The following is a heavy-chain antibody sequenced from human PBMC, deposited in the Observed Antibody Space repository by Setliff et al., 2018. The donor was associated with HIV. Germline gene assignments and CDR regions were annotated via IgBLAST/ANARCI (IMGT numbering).Heavy chain of an antibody. J-gene: IGHJ4*02. V-gene: IGHV4-39*01. CDR1: GGSFRSSRYY. CDR2: IHYGGFF. D-gene: IGHD3-10*01. CDR3: ARPALGIGGGSRFDN. Sequence: SETLSLTCTVSGGSFRSSRYYWGWIRQPPGKGLAWIGNIHYGGFFWYSPSLKSRVTISVDTSKNQFSLKLSSVTAADTAVYYCARPALGIGGGSRFDNWGQGTRVTVSS.